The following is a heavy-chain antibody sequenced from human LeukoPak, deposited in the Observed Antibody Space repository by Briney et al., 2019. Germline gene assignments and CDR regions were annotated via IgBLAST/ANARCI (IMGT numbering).Heavy chain of an antibody. D-gene: IGHD2-2*01. CDR2: INPNDGDT. Sequence: GASVKVYCKASGYTFTAFYMHWVRQAPGQGFELMGWINPNDGDTNYAQKFQGRVTMTRDTSISTAHMEVSRLRSDDTAVYYCARANFLYCSSSTCLFDYWGQGTLVTVSS. V-gene: IGHV1-2*02. CDR3: ARANFLYCSSSTCLFDY. J-gene: IGHJ4*02. CDR1: GYTFTAFY.